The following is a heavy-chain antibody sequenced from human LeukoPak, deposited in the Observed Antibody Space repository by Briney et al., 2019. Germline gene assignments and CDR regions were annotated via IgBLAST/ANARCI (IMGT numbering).Heavy chain of an antibody. CDR1: GFTFSSYG. D-gene: IGHD3-16*01. Sequence: GRSLRLSCAASGFTFSSYGMHWVRKAPGKGLEWVAVISYDGSNKYYADSVKGRFTISRDNSKNTLYLQMNSLRAEDTAVYYCARAKGAYAFDIWGQGTMVTVSS. CDR3: ARAKGAYAFDI. J-gene: IGHJ3*02. CDR2: ISYDGSNK. V-gene: IGHV3-30*03.